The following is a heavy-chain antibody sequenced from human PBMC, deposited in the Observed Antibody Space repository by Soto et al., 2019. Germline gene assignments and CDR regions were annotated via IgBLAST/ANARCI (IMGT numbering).Heavy chain of an antibody. CDR1: GFTFSSYS. J-gene: IGHJ4*02. D-gene: IGHD5-12*01. Sequence: GGSLRLSCAASGFTFSSYSMNWVRQAPGKGLEWVSSISSSSSYIYYADSVKGRFTISRDNAKNSLYLQMNSLRAEDTAVYYCARDPYVDIVATTDYWGQGTLVTVSS. V-gene: IGHV3-21*01. CDR2: ISSSSSYI. CDR3: ARDPYVDIVATTDY.